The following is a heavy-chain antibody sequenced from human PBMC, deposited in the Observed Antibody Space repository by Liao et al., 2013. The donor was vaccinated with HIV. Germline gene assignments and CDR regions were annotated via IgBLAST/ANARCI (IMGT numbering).Heavy chain of an antibody. J-gene: IGHJ6*03. D-gene: IGHD5-24*01. CDR1: GGSISGKTYY. CDR2: IYYSGST. V-gene: IGHV4-39*02. CDR3: ARVGMTTITGYYYYIDV. Sequence: QVQLQESGPGLVRPSETVSLACTVSGGSISGKTYYWGWIRQPPGKGLEWIGSIYYSGSTYYNPSLRSRVTISVDTSKNHFSLRLSSVTAADTAVYYCARVGMTTITGYYYYIDVWGNGTTVTVSS.